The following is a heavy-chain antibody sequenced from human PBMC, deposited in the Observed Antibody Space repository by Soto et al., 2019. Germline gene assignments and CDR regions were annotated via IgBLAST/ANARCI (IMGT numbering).Heavy chain of an antibody. D-gene: IGHD5-18*01. V-gene: IGHV3-74*01. CDR3: AREWGYRPDY. CDR2: ITSDGSET. Sequence: VQLVESGGGVVQPGRSLRLSCAASGFTFSSYGMHWVRQAPGKGLEWVSYITSDGSETRYADSVKGRFTISRDNAKNTLYLQMNSLRAEDTALYYCAREWGYRPDYWGQGTRVTVSS. CDR1: GFTFSSYG. J-gene: IGHJ4*02.